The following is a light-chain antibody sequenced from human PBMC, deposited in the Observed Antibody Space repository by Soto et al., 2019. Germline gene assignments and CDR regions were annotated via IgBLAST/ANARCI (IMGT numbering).Light chain of an antibody. CDR3: ATCDDSLKGYV. CDR1: SSNIGSST. J-gene: IGLJ1*01. Sequence: QSVLTQPPSASGTPGQRVTISCSGSSSNIGSSTVTWYQQLPGAAPTVLIHSNNPRPSGVPDRFSGSKSGTSASLAISGLQSDDEADYYCATCDDSLKGYVVGTGTKLTVL. V-gene: IGLV1-44*01. CDR2: SNN.